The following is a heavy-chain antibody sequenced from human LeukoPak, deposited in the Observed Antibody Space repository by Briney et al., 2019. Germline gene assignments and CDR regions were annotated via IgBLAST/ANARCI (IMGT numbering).Heavy chain of an antibody. D-gene: IGHD4-17*01. CDR2: IYYSGST. Sequence: PSETLSLTCTVSGGSISSYYWSWIRQPPGKGLEWIGYIYYSGSTNYNPSLKSRVTISVDTSKNQFSLKLSSVTAADTAVYYCAKDPSVYYGDYIIRWGQGTLVIVSS. CDR1: GGSISSYY. CDR3: AKDPSVYYGDYIIR. V-gene: IGHV4-59*01. J-gene: IGHJ4*02.